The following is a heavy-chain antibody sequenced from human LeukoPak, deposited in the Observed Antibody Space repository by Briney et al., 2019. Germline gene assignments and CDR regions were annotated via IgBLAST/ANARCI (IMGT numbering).Heavy chain of an antibody. J-gene: IGHJ3*02. V-gene: IGHV4-39*07. Sequence: SETLPLTCTVSGGSISSSSDYWGWIRQAPEKGLEWIGSIYYHENTYYNSSLKSRVTISVDTSKNQFSLKLSSVTAADTAVYFCARGPYSYDSSGAFDIWGQGTMVTVSS. CDR3: ARGPYSYDSSGAFDI. D-gene: IGHD3-22*01. CDR2: IYYHENT. CDR1: GGSISSSSDY.